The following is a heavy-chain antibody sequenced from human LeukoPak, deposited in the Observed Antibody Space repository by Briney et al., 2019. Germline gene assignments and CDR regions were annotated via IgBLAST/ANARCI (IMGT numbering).Heavy chain of an antibody. D-gene: IGHD2-15*01. J-gene: IGHJ6*03. Sequence: ASVKVSCKASGYTFTGYYMHWVRQAPGQGVEWMGWINPNSGGTNYAQKFQCRVTMTRDTSISTAYMELSRLSSYETAGYYCARDRADNCSGGRCPYYYYYYMDVWGNGNTVTVSS. CDR3: ARDRADNCSGGRCPYYYYYYMDV. CDR2: INPNSGGT. V-gene: IGHV1-2*02. CDR1: GYTFTGYY.